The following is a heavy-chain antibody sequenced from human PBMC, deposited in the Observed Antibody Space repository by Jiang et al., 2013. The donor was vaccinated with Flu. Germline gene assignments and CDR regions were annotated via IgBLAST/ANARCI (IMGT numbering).Heavy chain of an antibody. V-gene: IGHV2-5*01. J-gene: IGHJ3*02. CDR1: GFSLSTSGVG. CDR3: AHRQRRDLATKGLDAFDI. CDR2: IYWNDDK. D-gene: IGHD5-24*01. Sequence: KPTQTLTLTCAFSGFSLSTSGVGVGWIRQPPGKALEWLALIYWNDDKRYSPSLKSRVTITKDTSKNQVVLRMTNMDPVDTATYYCAHRQRRDLATKGLDAFDIWGQGTMVTVSS.